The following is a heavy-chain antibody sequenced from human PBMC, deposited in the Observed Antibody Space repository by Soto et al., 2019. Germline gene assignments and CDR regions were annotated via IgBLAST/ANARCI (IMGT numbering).Heavy chain of an antibody. CDR1: GFSVTNNY. V-gene: IGHV3-66*01. CDR2: IDIGGNT. J-gene: IGHJ4*02. CDR3: ARGRGSTGYLGREHYFDY. Sequence: EVQVVESGGGLVQPGGSLRLSCAASGFSVTNNYMNWVRQAPGKGLEWVSIIDIGGNTYYADSVKDRFTISRDNSRNTLYLHMDGRRAGAPAVYYCARGRGSTGYLGREHYFDYWGQGTLVTVSP. D-gene: IGHD2-2*01.